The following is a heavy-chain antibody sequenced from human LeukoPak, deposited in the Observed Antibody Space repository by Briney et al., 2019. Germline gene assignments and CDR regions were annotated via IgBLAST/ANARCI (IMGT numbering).Heavy chain of an antibody. CDR1: GFTFSSYS. Sequence: GGSLRLSCAASGFTFSSYSMNWARQAPGKGLEWVSSISSSSSYIYYADSVKGRFTISRDNAKNSLYLQMNSLRAEDTAVYYCARDSVPAAIGDAFDIWGQGTMVTVSS. CDR3: ARDSVPAAIGDAFDI. CDR2: ISSSSSYI. V-gene: IGHV3-21*01. J-gene: IGHJ3*02. D-gene: IGHD2-2*01.